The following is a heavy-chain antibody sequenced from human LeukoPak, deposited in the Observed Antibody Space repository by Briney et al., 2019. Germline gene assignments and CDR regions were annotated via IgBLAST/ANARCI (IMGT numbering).Heavy chain of an antibody. CDR3: AKVADYSLYYYYGMGV. CDR1: GFTFSSYA. D-gene: IGHD2-15*01. J-gene: IGHJ6*02. CDR2: ISGSGGST. Sequence: PGGSLRLSCAASGFTFSSYAMSWVRQAPGKGLEWVSAISGSGGSTYYADSVKGRFTISRDNSKNTLYLQMNSLRAEDTAVYYCAKVADYSLYYYYGMGVWGQGTTVTVSS. V-gene: IGHV3-23*01.